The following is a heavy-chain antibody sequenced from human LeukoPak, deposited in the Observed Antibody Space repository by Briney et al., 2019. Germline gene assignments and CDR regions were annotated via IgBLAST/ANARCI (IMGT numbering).Heavy chain of an antibody. CDR2: ISGHTGDT. V-gene: IGHV1-18*01. D-gene: IGHD3-16*01. CDR1: GYDFKTSG. CDR3: AKDVGDSLAGPWFFQF. J-gene: IGHJ4*02. Sequence: ASVKVPCKTSGYDFKTSGISWVRQAPGQGLEWMGWISGHTGDTHYAKRFQGRLTLTTDTSTSVAYLELSTLRSDDTALYFCAKDVGDSLAGPWFFQFWGQGTLVTLSS.